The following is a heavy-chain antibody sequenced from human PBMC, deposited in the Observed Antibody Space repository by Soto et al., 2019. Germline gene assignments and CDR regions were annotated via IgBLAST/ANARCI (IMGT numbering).Heavy chain of an antibody. Sequence: GASVKVSCKASGYTLTGYYMHWVRQAPGQGLEWMGWINPNSGGTNYAQKFQGRVTMTRDTSISTAYMELSRLRSDDTAVYYCARATTGTRYYYYGMDVWGQGTTVTVSS. V-gene: IGHV1-2*02. D-gene: IGHD1-1*01. J-gene: IGHJ6*02. CDR2: INPNSGGT. CDR1: GYTLTGYY. CDR3: ARATTGTRYYYYGMDV.